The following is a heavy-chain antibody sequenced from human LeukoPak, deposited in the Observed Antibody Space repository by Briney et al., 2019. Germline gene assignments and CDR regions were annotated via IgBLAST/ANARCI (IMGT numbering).Heavy chain of an antibody. V-gene: IGHV3-23*01. CDR3: AKETLQTLYCGSTSCHIDY. J-gene: IGHJ4*02. CDR2: ISGSGGST. Sequence: GGSLRLSCAASGFTFSSYAMSWVRQAPGKGLEWVSAISGSGGSTYYADSVKGRFTISRDNSKNTLYLQMNSLRAEDTAVYYCAKETLQTLYCGSTSCHIDYWGQGTLVTVSS. D-gene: IGHD2-2*01. CDR1: GFTFSSYA.